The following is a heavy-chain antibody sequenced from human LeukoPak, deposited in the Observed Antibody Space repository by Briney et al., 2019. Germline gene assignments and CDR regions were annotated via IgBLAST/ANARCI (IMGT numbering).Heavy chain of an antibody. D-gene: IGHD4/OR15-4a*01. J-gene: IGHJ4*02. CDR3: AREPRVTMVPLDY. CDR1: GFSLSRYW. V-gene: IGHV3-48*04. Sequence: QSGGSLRLSCAASGFSLSRYWMSWVRQAPGKGLEWVSYISGSGVTMYADSVKGRFTISRDNAKNSVYLQMNSLRAEDTALYYCAREPRVTMVPLDYWGQGTLVTVSS. CDR2: ISGSGVT.